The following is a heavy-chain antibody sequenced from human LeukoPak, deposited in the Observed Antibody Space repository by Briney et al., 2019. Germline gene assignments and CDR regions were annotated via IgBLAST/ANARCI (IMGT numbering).Heavy chain of an antibody. CDR2: IQYSGST. D-gene: IGHD5-18*01. V-gene: IGHV4-59*08. J-gene: IGHJ5*02. CDR3: ARYSYGHRWFDP. CDR1: GGSISSHY. Sequence: FETLSLTCTVSGGSISSHYWSWIRQPPGKGLEWIGYIQYSGSTKYNPSLKSRVTISVDTSKNQFSLNLSSVTAADTAVYYCARYSYGHRWFDPWGQGTLVTVSS.